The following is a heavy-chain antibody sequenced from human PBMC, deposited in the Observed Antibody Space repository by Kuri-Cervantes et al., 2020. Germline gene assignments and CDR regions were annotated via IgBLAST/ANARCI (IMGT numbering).Heavy chain of an antibody. J-gene: IGHJ6*02. CDR1: GGSISSSSYY. V-gene: IGHV4-31*03. CDR3: ASNGDYVGNYYYYGMDV. D-gene: IGHD4-17*01. CDR2: IYYSGST. Sequence: SETLSLTCTVSGGSISSSSYYWSWIRQHPGKGLEWIGYIYYSGSTYYNPSLKSRVTISVDTSKNQFSLKLSSVTAADTAVYYCASNGDYVGNYYYYGMDVWGQGTTVTVSS.